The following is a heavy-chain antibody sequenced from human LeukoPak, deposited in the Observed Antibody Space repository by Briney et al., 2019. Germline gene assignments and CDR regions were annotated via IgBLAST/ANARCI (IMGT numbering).Heavy chain of an antibody. V-gene: IGHV3-7*03. CDR2: IKKDGSEK. D-gene: IGHD6-19*01. CDR1: GFTFSSHR. Sequence: GGSLRLSCAASGFTFSSHRMSWVRQAPGKGLEWVANIKKDGSEKYYVDSVKGRFTISRDNSKNTVYLQMNNMRVDDTAVYYRARVAGWHWFDPWGQGTLVTVSS. CDR3: ARVAGWHWFDP. J-gene: IGHJ5*02.